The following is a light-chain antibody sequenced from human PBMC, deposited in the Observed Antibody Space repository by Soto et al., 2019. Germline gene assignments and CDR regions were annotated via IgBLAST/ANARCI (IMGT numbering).Light chain of an antibody. V-gene: IGKV3-20*01. CDR2: GAS. CDR3: QQDGSSLFT. CDR1: QSLSSSY. Sequence: EIVLTQSPGTLSLSPGERATLSCRASQSLSSSYLAWYQQKPGQAPRLLIYGASSRATGIPDRFSGSGSGTDFTLTISRLEPEDFAVYYCQQDGSSLFTFGPGTKVDLK. J-gene: IGKJ3*01.